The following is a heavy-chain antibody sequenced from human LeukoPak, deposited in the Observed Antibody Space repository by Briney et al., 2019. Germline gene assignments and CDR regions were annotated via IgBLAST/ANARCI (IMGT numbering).Heavy chain of an antibody. Sequence: PSETLSLTCTVSGGSISSGGDYWSWIRQHPGKGLEWIGYIYYSGSTYYNPSLKSRVTISVDTSKNQFSLKLSSVTAADTAVYYCARVLSSAAADQETFDYWGQGTLVTVSS. V-gene: IGHV4-31*03. CDR3: ARVLSSAAADQETFDY. D-gene: IGHD6-13*01. CDR2: IYYSGST. J-gene: IGHJ4*02. CDR1: GGSISSGGDY.